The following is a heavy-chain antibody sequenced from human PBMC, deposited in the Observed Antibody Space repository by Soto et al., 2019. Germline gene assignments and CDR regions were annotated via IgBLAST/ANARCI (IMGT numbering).Heavy chain of an antibody. D-gene: IGHD3-10*01. CDR3: ARSFGDTWALYYFIY. CDR2: LSATGYST. V-gene: IGHV3-23*01. Sequence: GGSLILSCTASGFSFSTYSMSWVLQAPGKGLEWVSGLSATGYSTYYADSVEGRFTISRDNSRNTLYLQMNSLRAEDTAVYYCARSFGDTWALYYFIYWGQGTRVTVSS. CDR1: GFSFSTYS. J-gene: IGHJ4*02.